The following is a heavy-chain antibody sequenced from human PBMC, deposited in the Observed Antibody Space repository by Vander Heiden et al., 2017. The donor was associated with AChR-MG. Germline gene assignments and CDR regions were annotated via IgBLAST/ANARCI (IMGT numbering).Heavy chain of an antibody. V-gene: IGHV3-30*02. CDR2: IRYDGSNK. D-gene: IGHD3-10*01. CDR3: AKDRASYYYYGMDV. CDR1: GFTFSSYG. Sequence: QVQLVESGVGVVQPGGSLRLSCPASGFTFSSYGMHWVRQAPGKGLEWVAFIRYDGSNKYYADSVKGRFTISRDNSKNTLYLQMNSLRAEDTAVYYCAKDRASYYYYGMDVWGQGTTVTVSS. J-gene: IGHJ6*02.